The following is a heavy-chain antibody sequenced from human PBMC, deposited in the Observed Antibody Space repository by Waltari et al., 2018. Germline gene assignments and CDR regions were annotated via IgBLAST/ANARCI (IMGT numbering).Heavy chain of an antibody. CDR2: IYYSGYT. D-gene: IGHD6-19*01. J-gene: IGHJ4*02. V-gene: IGHV4-39*01. CDR3: ARHRVAVAASIGPFDY. Sequence: QLQLQESGPGLVKPSETLSLTCTVSGVSISSSNFYWGWIRQPPGKGPEWIGSIYYSGYTHDNPSLKRRVTIYIDRSKNHFSLRLTSVTAADTAVYSCARHRVAVAASIGPFDYWGQGTLVTVSS. CDR1: GVSISSSNFY.